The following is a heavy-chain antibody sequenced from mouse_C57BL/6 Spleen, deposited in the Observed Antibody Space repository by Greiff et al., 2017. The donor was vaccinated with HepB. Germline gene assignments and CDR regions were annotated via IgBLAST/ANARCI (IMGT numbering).Heavy chain of an antibody. J-gene: IGHJ2*01. V-gene: IGHV1-61*01. CDR2: IYPSDSET. CDR1: GYTFTSYW. D-gene: IGHD3-1*01. Sequence: QVQLKQPGAELVRPGSSVKLSCKASGYTFTSYWMDWVKQRPGQGLEWIGNIYPSDSETHYNQKFKDKATLTVDKSSSTAYMQLSSLTSEDSAVYYCARSQGRAYFDYWGQGTTLTVSS. CDR3: ARSQGRAYFDY.